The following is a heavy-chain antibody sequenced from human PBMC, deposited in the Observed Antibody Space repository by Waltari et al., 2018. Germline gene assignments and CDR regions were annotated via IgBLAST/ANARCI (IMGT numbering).Heavy chain of an antibody. V-gene: IGHV4-4*07. CDR2: IYTSGST. J-gene: IGHJ6*02. CDR3: AGVDRGYDFWSGALLDV. CDR1: GGSISSYY. Sequence: QVQLQESGPGLVKPSETLSLTCPVPGGSISSYYWSWIRQPAGKGLEWIGRIYTSGSTNYNPSLKSRVTMSVDTSKNQFSLKLSSVTAADTAVYYCAGVDRGYDFWSGALLDVWGQGTTVTVSS. D-gene: IGHD3-3*01.